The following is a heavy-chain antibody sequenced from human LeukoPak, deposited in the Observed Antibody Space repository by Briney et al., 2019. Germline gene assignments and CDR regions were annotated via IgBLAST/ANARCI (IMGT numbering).Heavy chain of an antibody. D-gene: IGHD2-2*01. Sequence: SVKVSCKASGGTFSNYAISWVRPAPGQGLEWMGAIIPIFGTANYAQKFQGSVTITADESTSTAYMELSSLRSEDTAVYYCARDPGDIVVVPAASPCDYWGQGTLVTVSS. CDR2: IIPIFGTA. V-gene: IGHV1-69*01. CDR1: GGTFSNYA. CDR3: ARDPGDIVVVPAASPCDY. J-gene: IGHJ4*02.